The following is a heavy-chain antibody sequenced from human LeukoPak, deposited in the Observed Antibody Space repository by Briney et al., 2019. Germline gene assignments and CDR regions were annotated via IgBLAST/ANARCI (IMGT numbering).Heavy chain of an antibody. V-gene: IGHV3-30*04. CDR3: ARGGSSWDFAFDI. Sequence: GGSLRLSCEAPGFTFNTYAMNWVRQAPGKGLEWVAVISYDGSNKYYADSVKGRFTISRDNSKNTLYLQMNSLRAEDTAVYYCARGGSSWDFAFDIWGQGTMVTVSS. CDR2: ISYDGSNK. CDR1: GFTFNTYA. J-gene: IGHJ3*02. D-gene: IGHD6-13*01.